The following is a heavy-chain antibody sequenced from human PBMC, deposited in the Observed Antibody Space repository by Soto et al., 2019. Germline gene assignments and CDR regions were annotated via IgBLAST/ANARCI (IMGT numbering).Heavy chain of an antibody. J-gene: IGHJ4*02. CDR3: TTLPYSSGPT. V-gene: IGHV3-15*07. CDR1: RFNFSAAW. Sequence: PGGSLRLSCVASRFNFSAAWLNWVRQIPGKGLEWVGRIKPISEGGTTAYAEAVKGRFTISRDDSKNALHLQMDSLKTEDSAVYYSTTLPYSSGPTWCLGTLVTGSS. CDR2: IKPISEGGTT. D-gene: IGHD6-25*01.